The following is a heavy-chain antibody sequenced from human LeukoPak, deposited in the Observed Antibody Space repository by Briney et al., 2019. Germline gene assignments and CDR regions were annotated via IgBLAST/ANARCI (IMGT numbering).Heavy chain of an antibody. Sequence: PGGALRLSYAASGFTFSSYSMNWVRQAPGKGLEWVSYISSSSSTIYYADSVKGRFTISRDNAKNSLYLQMNSLRAEDTAVYYCARSRYDRGLDYWGQGTLVTVSS. CDR1: GFTFSSYS. J-gene: IGHJ4*02. CDR2: ISSSSSTI. V-gene: IGHV3-48*04. D-gene: IGHD3-22*01. CDR3: ARSRYDRGLDY.